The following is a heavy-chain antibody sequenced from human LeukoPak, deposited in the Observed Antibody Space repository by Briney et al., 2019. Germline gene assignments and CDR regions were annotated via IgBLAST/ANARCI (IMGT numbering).Heavy chain of an antibody. CDR1: GGTFSSYA. CDR3: AYAEEGRFDY. D-gene: IGHD2-2*01. V-gene: IGHV1-69*05. Sequence: ASVKVSCKASGGTFSSYAISWVRQAPGQGLEWMGGIIPIFGTANYAQKFQGRVTITTDESTSTAYVELSSLRSEDTAVYYCAYAEEGRFDYWGQGTLVTVSS. CDR2: IIPIFGTA. J-gene: IGHJ4*02.